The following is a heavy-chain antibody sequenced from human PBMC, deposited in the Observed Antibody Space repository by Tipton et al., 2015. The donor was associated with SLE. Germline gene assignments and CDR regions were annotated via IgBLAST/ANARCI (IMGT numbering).Heavy chain of an antibody. CDR1: GFTFSTYA. V-gene: IGHV3-23*01. CDR2: ISGSDGRT. D-gene: IGHD6-13*01. Sequence: SLRLSCAASGFTFSTYAMTWVRLAPGKGLEWVSAISGSDGRTYYADSVKGRFTISRDNSKNTLYLQMNSLRAEDTAVYYCAKFGPRSLWYFDYWGQGTLVTVSS. J-gene: IGHJ4*02. CDR3: AKFGPRSLWYFDY.